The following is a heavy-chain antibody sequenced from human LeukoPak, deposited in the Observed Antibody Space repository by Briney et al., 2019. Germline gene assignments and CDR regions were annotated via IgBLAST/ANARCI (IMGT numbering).Heavy chain of an antibody. CDR1: GYTFTSYG. J-gene: IGHJ4*02. V-gene: IGHV1-18*01. CDR3: ARASNDYGDYYFVY. D-gene: IGHD4-17*01. Sequence: ASVKVSCKASGYTFTSYGISWVRQAPGQGLEWMGWISAYNGNTNYAQKLQGRVTMTTDTSTSTAYMELRSLRSDDTAVYYCARASNDYGDYYFVYWGQGTLVTVSS. CDR2: ISAYNGNT.